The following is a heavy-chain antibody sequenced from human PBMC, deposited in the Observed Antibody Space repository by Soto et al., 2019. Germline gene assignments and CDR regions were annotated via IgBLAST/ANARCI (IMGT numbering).Heavy chain of an antibody. CDR3: ARDAIMITFGGGRYNMDV. D-gene: IGHD3-16*01. J-gene: IGHJ6*02. CDR1: GYTFTGYY. Sequence: QVQLVQSGAEVKKPGASVKVSCKASGYTFTGYYMHWVRQAPGQGLEWMGWVNPNSGGTNYAQKFQGWVTMTRDTSISTAYMGLSRRRSDDTAVYYCARDAIMITFGGGRYNMDVWGQGTTVTVSS. CDR2: VNPNSGGT. V-gene: IGHV1-2*04.